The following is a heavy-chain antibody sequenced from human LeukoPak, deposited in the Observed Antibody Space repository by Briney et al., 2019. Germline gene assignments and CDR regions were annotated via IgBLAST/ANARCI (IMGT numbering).Heavy chain of an antibody. Sequence: PGGSLRLSCAASGFTFSSYSMNWVRQAPGKGLEWASSITSSSSYIYHADSVKGRFTISRDNAKNSLYLQMNSLRAEDTAVYYCAREMLAAVAAQSWGQGTLVTVSS. J-gene: IGHJ5*02. D-gene: IGHD6-19*01. CDR2: ITSSSSYI. CDR3: AREMLAAVAAQS. CDR1: GFTFSSYS. V-gene: IGHV3-21*01.